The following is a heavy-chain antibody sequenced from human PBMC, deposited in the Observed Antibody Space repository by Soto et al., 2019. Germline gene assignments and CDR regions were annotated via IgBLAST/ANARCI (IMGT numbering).Heavy chain of an antibody. CDR3: ARCLGGRMDD. J-gene: IGHJ6*02. Sequence: QVQLVQSGAEVKKPGSSVRVSCKDSGTIFSSYTISWVRQAPGQGLEWMGRIIPILGETNSAQKFQGRVTLTSDKSTNTAYMELNSRRLEDTAVYYCARCLGGRMDDWGQGTTVNVSS. V-gene: IGHV1-69*02. CDR2: IIPILGET. D-gene: IGHD3-16*01. CDR1: GTIFSSYT.